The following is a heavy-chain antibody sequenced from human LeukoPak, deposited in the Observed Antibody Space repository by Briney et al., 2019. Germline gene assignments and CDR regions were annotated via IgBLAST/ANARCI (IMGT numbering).Heavy chain of an antibody. V-gene: IGHV3-30*02. CDR2: IRYGGSNK. D-gene: IGHD6-19*01. J-gene: IGHJ4*02. CDR1: GFTFSSYG. Sequence: GGSLRLSCAASGFTFSSYGMHWVRQAPGKGLEWVAFIRYGGSNKYYADSVKGRFTISRDNSKNTLYLQMNSLRAEDTAVYYCAKDVRNSGSPIWGQGTLVTVSS. CDR3: AKDVRNSGSPI.